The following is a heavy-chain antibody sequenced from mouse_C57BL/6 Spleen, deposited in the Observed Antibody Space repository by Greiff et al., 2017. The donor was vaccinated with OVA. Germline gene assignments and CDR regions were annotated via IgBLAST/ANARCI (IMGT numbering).Heavy chain of an antibody. CDR1: GYTFTSYW. CDR2: IDPSDSYP. D-gene: IGHD1-1*01. J-gene: IGHJ1*03. Sequence: VQLQQPGAELVIPGASVKLSCKASGYTFTSYWMHWVKQRPGQGLEWIGEIDPSDSYPNYNQKFKGKSTLTVDKSSSTAYMQLSSLTSEDSAVYYCARREDYYGSSYHFDVWGTGTTVTVSS. V-gene: IGHV1-69*01. CDR3: ARREDYYGSSYHFDV.